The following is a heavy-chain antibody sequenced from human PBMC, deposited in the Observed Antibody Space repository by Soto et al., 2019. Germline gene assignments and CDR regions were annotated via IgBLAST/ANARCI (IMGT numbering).Heavy chain of an antibody. V-gene: IGHV3-23*01. D-gene: IGHD3-22*01. J-gene: IGHJ4*02. CDR3: AKGSYYYDSSGYYSHTYFDY. CDR1: GFTFSSYA. CDR2: ISGSGGST. Sequence: GGSLRLSCVASGFTFSSYAMSWVRQAPGKGLEWVSAISGSGGSTYYADSVKGRFTISRDNSKNTLYLQMNSLRAEDTAVYYCAKGSYYYDSSGYYSHTYFDYWGQGTLVTSPQ.